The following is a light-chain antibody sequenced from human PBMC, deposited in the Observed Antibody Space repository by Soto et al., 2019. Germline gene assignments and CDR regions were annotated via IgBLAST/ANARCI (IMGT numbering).Light chain of an antibody. CDR1: QDSSNY. V-gene: IGKV1-33*01. J-gene: IGKJ4*01. CDR2: DAX. Sequence: DIQMNQSPSSLSASVGDRVTITCQASQDSSNYLNWYQQKPGKAPKLLIYDAXNLETGVPSGFSGSGSGTEFTFTISSLQHEDIENYYCQQYVNLPLSFGGGTKVDI. CDR3: QQYVNLPLS.